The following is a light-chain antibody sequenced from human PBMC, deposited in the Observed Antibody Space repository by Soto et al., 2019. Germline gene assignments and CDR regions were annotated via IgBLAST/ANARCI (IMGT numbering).Light chain of an antibody. J-gene: IGKJ5*01. CDR3: QQYNNWPPSIT. CDR2: GAS. V-gene: IGKV3-15*01. Sequence: EIVMTQSPATLSVSPGERATLSCRASQSVSSNLALYQQTPGHAPRLLIYGASTRATGIPARFSGSGSGTESTLTISSLQFEDFAVYYCQQYNNWPPSITFGQRTRLQIK. CDR1: QSVSSN.